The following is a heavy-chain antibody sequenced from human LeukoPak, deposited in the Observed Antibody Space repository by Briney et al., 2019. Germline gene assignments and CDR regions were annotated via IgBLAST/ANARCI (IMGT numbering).Heavy chain of an antibody. D-gene: IGHD3-3*01. Sequence: GGSLRLSCAASGFTFSSYAMSWVRQAPGKGLEWVSAISGSGGSTYYADSVKGRFTISRDNSKNTLYLQMNSLRAEDTAVYYCAKDLGYYDFWSGSPYMDVWGKGTTVTVSS. V-gene: IGHV3-23*01. CDR2: ISGSGGST. J-gene: IGHJ6*03. CDR3: AKDLGYYDFWSGSPYMDV. CDR1: GFTFSSYA.